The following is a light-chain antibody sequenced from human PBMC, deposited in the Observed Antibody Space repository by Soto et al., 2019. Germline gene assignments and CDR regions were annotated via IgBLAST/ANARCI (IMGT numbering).Light chain of an antibody. CDR2: GAS. CDR3: QQYATSARLT. V-gene: IGKV3-20*01. J-gene: IGKJ3*01. CDR1: QNIGSTY. Sequence: EIVLTQSPGTLSLFPGERATLFCRASQNIGSTYLAWYQQRYGRTPRLLIHGASSRATDIPDRFSGSGSGTDFTLTITRLEPEDFAVYYCQQYATSARLTFGPGTKVDI.